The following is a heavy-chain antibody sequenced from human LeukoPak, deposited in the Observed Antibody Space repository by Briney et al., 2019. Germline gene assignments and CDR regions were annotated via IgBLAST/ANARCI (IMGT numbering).Heavy chain of an antibody. Sequence: SVKVSCKASGGTFSSYAISWMRQAPGQGLEWMGGIIPIFGTAIYAQKFQGRVTITADESTSTAYMELSSLRSEDTAVYYCARDRRGFLEWLSLDYWGQGTLVTVSS. CDR1: GGTFSSYA. CDR3: ARDRRGFLEWLSLDY. V-gene: IGHV1-69*13. D-gene: IGHD3-3*01. J-gene: IGHJ4*02. CDR2: IIPIFGTA.